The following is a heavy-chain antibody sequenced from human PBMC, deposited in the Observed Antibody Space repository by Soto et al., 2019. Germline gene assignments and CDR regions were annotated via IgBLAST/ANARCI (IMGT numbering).Heavy chain of an antibody. V-gene: IGHV1-69*02. J-gene: IGHJ4*02. Sequence: QVHLVQSGAELKKPGSSVRVPCKASGDTFNFYTINWVRQAPGLGLEWMGRTNPILSMSNSALKFQGRLSISADKSTSTAYMDLRSLRSDDTAVYYCATSYGSGSQAFDYWGQGALVTVSS. D-gene: IGHD3-10*01. CDR3: ATSYGSGSQAFDY. CDR2: TNPILSMS. CDR1: GDTFNFYT.